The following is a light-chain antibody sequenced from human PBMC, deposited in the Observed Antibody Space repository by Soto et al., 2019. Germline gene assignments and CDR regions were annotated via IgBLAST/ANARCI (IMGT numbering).Light chain of an antibody. V-gene: IGKV3-11*01. J-gene: IGKJ3*01. Sequence: EIVLTQSPATLSLSPGERATLSCRASQSVSSYLAWYQQKPGQAPRLLIYDASNRATGIPARFSGSGSGTDSALTISSQEPEDFAVYYCQQRSNWPRVTFGPGTKVDIK. CDR1: QSVSSY. CDR2: DAS. CDR3: QQRSNWPRVT.